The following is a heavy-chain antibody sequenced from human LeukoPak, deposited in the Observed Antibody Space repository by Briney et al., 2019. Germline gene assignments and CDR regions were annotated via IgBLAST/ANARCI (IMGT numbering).Heavy chain of an antibody. V-gene: IGHV3-48*04. Sequence: GGSLRLSCAASGFTFSSYNMNWVRQAPGKGVEWVSYISSSGSTIYYADSVKGRFTISRDNAKNSLYLQMNSLRAEDTAVYYCARNYYDSSGYYYYYYYGMDVWGQGTTVTVSS. CDR3: ARNYYDSSGYYYYYYYGMDV. CDR2: ISSSGSTI. CDR1: GFTFSSYN. J-gene: IGHJ6*02. D-gene: IGHD3-22*01.